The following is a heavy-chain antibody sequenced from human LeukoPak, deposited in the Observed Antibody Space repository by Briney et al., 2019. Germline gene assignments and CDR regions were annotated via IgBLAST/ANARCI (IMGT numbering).Heavy chain of an antibody. CDR3: ARFKQLGRSFDS. J-gene: IGHJ4*02. V-gene: IGHV4-39*07. CDR2: IYYSGTT. Sequence: SETLSLTCTVSGGSIGKTSYYWGWIRQPPGKGLEWIGNIYYSGTTYYNPSLTSRVTISVDTSKNQFSLTLNSVTAADTAVYFCARFKQLGRSFDSWGLGSLVTVSS. CDR1: GGSIGKTSYY. D-gene: IGHD1-1*01.